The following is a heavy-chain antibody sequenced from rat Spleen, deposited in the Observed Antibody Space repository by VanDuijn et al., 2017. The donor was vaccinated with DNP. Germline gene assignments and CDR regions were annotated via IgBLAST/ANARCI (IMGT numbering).Heavy chain of an antibody. CDR1: GFTFSNYD. V-gene: IGHV5-20*01. CDR3: TTPYGLRYFDY. CDR2: ISYDGSST. J-gene: IGHJ2*01. D-gene: IGHD1-3*01. Sequence: EVQLVESGGGLVQPGRSMKLSCAASGFTFSNYDMAWVRQAPTKGLEWVASISYDGSSTYYRDSVKGRFTISRDNAKSTLYLQTDSLRSEDTATYYCTTPYGLRYFDYWGQGVMVTVSS.